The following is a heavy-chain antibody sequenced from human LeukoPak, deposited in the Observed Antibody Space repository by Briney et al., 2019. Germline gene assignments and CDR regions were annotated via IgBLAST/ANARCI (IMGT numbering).Heavy chain of an antibody. Sequence: GESLKISCKGSGYSFTSYWIGWVRQMPGKGLEWMGIIYPGDSDTRYSPSFQGQVTISADKSISTAYLQWSSLKASDTAMYYCAGWANGYNSQTNAFDIWGQGTMVTVSS. J-gene: IGHJ3*02. V-gene: IGHV5-51*01. CDR3: AGWANGYNSQTNAFDI. CDR2: IYPGDSDT. CDR1: GYSFTSYW. D-gene: IGHD5-24*01.